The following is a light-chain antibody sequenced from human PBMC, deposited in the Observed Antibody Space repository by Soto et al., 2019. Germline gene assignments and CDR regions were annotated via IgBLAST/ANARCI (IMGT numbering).Light chain of an antibody. CDR3: SSYPSENAYV. J-gene: IGLJ1*01. CDR1: SADFVSYNR. Sequence: QLSLTRPPSLSGSAGQGATVSWAGASADFVSYNRVSWYQQPPGTAPKLMIYEGRRRPPGVPDRSSGAKPGNRAALTIAGLQAADAAHYYSSSYPSENAYVFRTWTTVPAL. CDR2: EGR. V-gene: IGLV2-18*02.